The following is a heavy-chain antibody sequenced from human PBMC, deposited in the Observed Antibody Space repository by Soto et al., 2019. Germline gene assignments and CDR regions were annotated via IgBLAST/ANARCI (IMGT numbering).Heavy chain of an antibody. CDR1: GGTLSNYG. V-gene: IGHV1-69*12. J-gene: IGHJ6*02. Sequence: QVQLVQSGAEVKKPGSSVKVSCKASGGTLSNYGISWVRQAPGQGLEWMGGIIPVFGTANYAQKFQGRVTISADESTSTVYMDVTSLRSEDTAVYYCARGDATMIVVTTYYGMDVWGQGTKVTVSS. CDR2: IIPVFGTA. D-gene: IGHD3-22*01. CDR3: ARGDATMIVVTTYYGMDV.